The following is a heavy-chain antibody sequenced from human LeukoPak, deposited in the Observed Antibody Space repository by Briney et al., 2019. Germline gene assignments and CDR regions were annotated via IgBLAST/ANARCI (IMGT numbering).Heavy chain of an antibody. J-gene: IGHJ4*02. V-gene: IGHV1-46*01. Sequence: GASVKVSCKASGYTFSIYFIRWVRQAPGQGLEWMGMINTQNGDTNYAQKFRGRVTMTRDMSTSTVYMELNNLRSDDTAVYYCAREKAGGYFDYWGQGTLVTVSS. CDR2: INTQNGDT. CDR3: AREKAGGYFDY. CDR1: GYTFSIYF. D-gene: IGHD3-10*01.